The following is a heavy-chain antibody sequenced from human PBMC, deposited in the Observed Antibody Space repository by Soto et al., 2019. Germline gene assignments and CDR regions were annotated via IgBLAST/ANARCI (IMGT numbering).Heavy chain of an antibody. CDR2: ISSSSSYI. V-gene: IGHV3-21*01. D-gene: IGHD3-22*01. Sequence: GGSLRLSCAASGFTFNSYSMNWVRQAPGKGLEWVSSISSSSSYIYYADSVKGRFTISRDNAKNSLYLQMNSLRAEDTAVYYCARDDSSSYYYVPGAFDIWGQGTMVTVSS. J-gene: IGHJ3*02. CDR3: ARDDSSSYYYVPGAFDI. CDR1: GFTFNSYS.